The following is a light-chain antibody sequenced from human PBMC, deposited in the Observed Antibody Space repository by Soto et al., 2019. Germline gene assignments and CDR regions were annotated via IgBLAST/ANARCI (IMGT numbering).Light chain of an antibody. J-gene: IGKJ1*01. Sequence: EIVLTQSPGTLSLSPGERATLSCRASQSLSSSYLAWYQQKPGQAPRLLIYGASSRATGIPDRFSGSGSGTDFTLTISRLEPEDFALYYCQQYGSSRWTFGQGTKVEIK. CDR1: QSLSSSY. CDR2: GAS. CDR3: QQYGSSRWT. V-gene: IGKV3-20*01.